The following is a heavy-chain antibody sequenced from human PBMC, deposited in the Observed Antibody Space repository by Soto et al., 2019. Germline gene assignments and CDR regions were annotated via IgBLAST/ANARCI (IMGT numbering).Heavy chain of an antibody. CDR2: IYYSGTT. CDR3: ARHPSGSYYRFDY. Sequence: QLQLQESGPGLVKPSETLSLTCTVSGGSISSSSYYWGWIRQPPGKGLEWFGSIYYSGTTYYNPSLKSRVPLSVDTSKSQFSLRLSSVTAADTAVYYCARHPSGSYYRFDYWGQGTLVTVSS. V-gene: IGHV4-39*01. J-gene: IGHJ4*02. D-gene: IGHD1-26*01. CDR1: GGSISSSSYY.